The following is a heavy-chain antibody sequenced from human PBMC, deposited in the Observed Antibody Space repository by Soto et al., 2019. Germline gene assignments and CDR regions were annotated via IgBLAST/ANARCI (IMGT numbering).Heavy chain of an antibody. Sequence: ASVKGACKASGYTFTNYGISWVRQAPGQGLEWMGWINVYNGNTKYAQKVQGRVTMTTDTSTSTAYMELRSLRSDDTAVYYCARGLASGIYYKQYNCIHPWGQETLFT. V-gene: IGHV1-18*01. J-gene: IGHJ5*02. CDR2: INVYNGNT. CDR1: GYTFTNYG. D-gene: IGHD1-26*01. CDR3: ARGLASGIYYKQYNCIHP.